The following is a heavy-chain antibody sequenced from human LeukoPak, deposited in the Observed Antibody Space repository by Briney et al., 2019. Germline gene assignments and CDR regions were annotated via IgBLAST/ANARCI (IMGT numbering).Heavy chain of an antibody. CDR1: RFTFSSYS. J-gene: IGHJ4*02. D-gene: IGHD5-18*01. CDR3: ARARGYSYGYSDY. Sequence: QPGGSLRLSCAASRFTFSSYSMNWVRQAPGKGLEWVSYISSSGSIIDYADSVKSRFTISRDNAKNSLYLQMNSLRAEDTAVYYCARARGYSYGYSDYWGQGTLVTVSS. V-gene: IGHV3-48*01. CDR2: ISSSGSII.